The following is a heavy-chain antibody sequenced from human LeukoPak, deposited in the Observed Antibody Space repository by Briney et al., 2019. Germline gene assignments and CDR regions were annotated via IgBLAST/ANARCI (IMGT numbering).Heavy chain of an antibody. CDR3: ARARRLAAASY. D-gene: IGHD6-13*01. V-gene: IGHV1-8*01. J-gene: IGHJ4*02. Sequence: ASVKVSCKASGYTFTSYDINWVRQATGQGLEWMGWMSPNSGNTGYAQKFQGRVTMTRNTSISTAYMELSSLRSEDTAVYYCARARRLAAASYWGQGILVTVSS. CDR1: GYTFTSYD. CDR2: MSPNSGNT.